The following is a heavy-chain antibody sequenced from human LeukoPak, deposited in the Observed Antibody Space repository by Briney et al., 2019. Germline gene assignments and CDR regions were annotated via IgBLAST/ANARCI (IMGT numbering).Heavy chain of an antibody. J-gene: IGHJ3*02. V-gene: IGHV1-69*13. CDR1: GGTFSSYA. D-gene: IGHD3-16*02. CDR3: ARDRVMITFGGVIVKRSDAFDI. CDR2: IIPIFGTA. Sequence: ASVKVSCKASGGTFSSYAISWVRQAPGQGLEWMEGIIPIFGTANYAQKFQGRVTITADESTSTAYMELSSLRSEDTAVYYCARDRVMITFGGVIVKRSDAFDIWGQGTMVTVSS.